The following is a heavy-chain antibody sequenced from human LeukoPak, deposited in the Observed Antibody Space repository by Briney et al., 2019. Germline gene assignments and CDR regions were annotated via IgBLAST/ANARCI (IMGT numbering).Heavy chain of an antibody. V-gene: IGHV3-66*02. CDR3: ASHVLRFLEWFSLDY. CDR1: GFTVSSNY. Sequence: GGSLRLSCAASGFTVSSNYMSWVRQAPGKGLEWVSVIYSGGSTYYADSVKGRFTISRDNSKDTLYLQMNSLRAEDTAVYYCASHVLRFLEWFSLDYWGQGTLVTVSS. J-gene: IGHJ4*02. CDR2: IYSGGST. D-gene: IGHD3-3*01.